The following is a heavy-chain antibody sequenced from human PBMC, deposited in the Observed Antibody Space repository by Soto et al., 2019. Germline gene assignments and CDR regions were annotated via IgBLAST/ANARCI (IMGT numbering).Heavy chain of an antibody. CDR3: ARVVIFVSGCPLGYNWFDS. J-gene: IGHJ5*01. D-gene: IGHD3-10*01. CDR1: GGTFSSYA. CDR2: IIPIFGTA. V-gene: IGHV1-69*13. Sequence: GASVKVSCKASGGTFSSYAISWVRQAPGQGLEWMGGIIPIFGTANYAQKFQGRVTITADESTSTAYMELSSLRSEDTAVYYCARVVIFVSGCPLGYNWFDSWGQGTLVTVSS.